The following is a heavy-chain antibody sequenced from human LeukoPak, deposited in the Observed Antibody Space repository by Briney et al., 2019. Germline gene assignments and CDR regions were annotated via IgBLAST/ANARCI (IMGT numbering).Heavy chain of an antibody. CDR1: GGTFSSYA. CDR2: INPSGGST. Sequence: ASVKVSCKASGGTFSSYAISWVRQAPGQGLEWMGIINPSGGSTSYAQKFQGRVTMTRDTSTSTVYMELSSLRSEDTAVYYCARSIVGATDWGQGTLVTVSS. CDR3: ARSIVGATD. D-gene: IGHD1-26*01. V-gene: IGHV1-46*01. J-gene: IGHJ4*02.